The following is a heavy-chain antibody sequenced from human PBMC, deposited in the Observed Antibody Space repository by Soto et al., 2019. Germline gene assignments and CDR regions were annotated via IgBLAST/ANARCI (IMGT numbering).Heavy chain of an antibody. J-gene: IGHJ4*02. CDR2: ISTNGGST. D-gene: IGHD3-22*01. CDR1: GFTFSSYA. V-gene: IGHV3-64D*06. CDR3: VKGEYYYDSSGYYPFDY. Sequence: GGSLRLSCAASGFTFSSYAMSWVPQAPGKGLEYVSSISTNGGSTHYADSVKGRFTISRDNSKNTQYLQMSSLRADDTAVYYCVKGEYYYDSSGYYPFDYWGQGT.